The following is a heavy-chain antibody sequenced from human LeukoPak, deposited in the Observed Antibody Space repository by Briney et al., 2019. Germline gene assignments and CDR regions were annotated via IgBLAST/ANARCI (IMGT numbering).Heavy chain of an antibody. CDR2: IYPGDSYT. CDR3: ARRGYSGYDSPLGY. J-gene: IGHJ4*02. Sequence: RGASLQISSEGSGSIFTSYWSAWGRQLPGKGLEWMGIIYPGDSYTRDTPSFQGQVTISADKSIAYLQWGSLKASDTAMYYCARRGYSGYDSPLGYWGQGTLVTVSS. V-gene: IGHV5-51*01. CDR1: GSIFTSYW. D-gene: IGHD5-12*01.